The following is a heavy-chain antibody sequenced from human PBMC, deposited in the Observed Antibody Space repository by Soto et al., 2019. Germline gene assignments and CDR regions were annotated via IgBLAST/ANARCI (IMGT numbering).Heavy chain of an antibody. J-gene: IGHJ4*02. D-gene: IGHD3-3*01. CDR2: ISGGGGGT. CDR3: AKGRKPDHDDGLCAFDS. Sequence: GGSPRLSCVVSGLTFRSYAMSWVRQAPGKGLEWVSGISGGGGGTYYADSVKGRFTISRDPSTTTLFLDMYSLGAEDTAIYYCAKGRKPDHDDGLCAFDSWGQGVLVTVS. V-gene: IGHV3-23*01. CDR1: GLTFRSYA.